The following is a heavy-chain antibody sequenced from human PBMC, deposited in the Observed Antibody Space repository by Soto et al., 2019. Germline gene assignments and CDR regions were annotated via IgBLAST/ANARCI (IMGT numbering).Heavy chain of an antibody. V-gene: IGHV3-13*04. CDR3: ARGIGGIAAARHNNFDY. J-gene: IGHJ4*02. Sequence: EVQLVECGGGLVQPGGSLRLSCAASGFTFSSYDMHWVRQATGKGLEWVSAIGTAGDTYYPGSVKGRFTISRENAKNSLYLQMNSLRAGDTAVYYCARGIGGIAAARHNNFDYWGQGTLVTVSS. CDR2: IGTAGDT. CDR1: GFTFSSYD. D-gene: IGHD6-13*01.